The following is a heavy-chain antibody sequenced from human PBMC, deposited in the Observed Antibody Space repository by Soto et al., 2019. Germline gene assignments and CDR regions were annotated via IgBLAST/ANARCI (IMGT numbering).Heavy chain of an antibody. J-gene: IGHJ4*02. CDR3: ASIPMVRGPTDY. V-gene: IGHV3-74*02. Sequence: EVRLVESGGGLVQPGGSLRLSCAASGFTFSTYWMHWVRQAPGKGLEWVSRIYGDGSTTQYADSVKGRFTISRDNAKNTLYLQMNTLSADDTAVYYCASIPMVRGPTDYWGQGTLVTVSP. CDR2: IYGDGSTT. CDR1: GFTFSTYW. D-gene: IGHD3-10*01.